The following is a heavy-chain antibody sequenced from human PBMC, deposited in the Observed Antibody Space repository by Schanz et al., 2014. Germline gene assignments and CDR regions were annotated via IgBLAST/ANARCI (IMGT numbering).Heavy chain of an antibody. CDR1: GFIFRSFG. CDR2: IWSDGTNE. D-gene: IGHD3-9*01. Sequence: GQLVESGGGVVQPGKSLRLSCATSGFIFRSFGIHWVRQAPGKGLEWVAVIWSDGTNEYYADSVKGRFTISGDSSKYTVYLQMSSLRADDTAVYYCAKAADWPVTRFDPWGQGTLVTVSS. CDR3: AKAADWPVTRFDP. J-gene: IGHJ5*02. V-gene: IGHV3-33*06.